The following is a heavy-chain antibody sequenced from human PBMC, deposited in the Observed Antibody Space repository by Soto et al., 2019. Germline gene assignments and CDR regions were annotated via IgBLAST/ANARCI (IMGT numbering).Heavy chain of an antibody. CDR2: IIPIFGTA. D-gene: IGHD2-2*01. Sequence: QVQLVQSGAEVKKPGSSVKVSCKAPGGTFSSYAISWVRQAPGQGLEWMGGIIPIFGTAKYAQKFQGRVTITADDSTSACYMELSSLSDENTAVYYWARSQGGSSSLDIYYYYYGMDVWGQGTTVTVSS. CDR1: GGTFSSYA. J-gene: IGHJ6*02. CDR3: ARSQGGSSSLDIYYYYYGMDV. V-gene: IGHV1-69*01.